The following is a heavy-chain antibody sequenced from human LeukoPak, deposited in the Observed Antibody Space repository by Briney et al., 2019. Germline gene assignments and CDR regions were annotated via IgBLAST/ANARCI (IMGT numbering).Heavy chain of an antibody. D-gene: IGHD6-6*01. J-gene: IGHJ4*02. V-gene: IGHV3-23*01. Sequence: GGSLRLSCAASGFTFSNAYMNWVRQAPGKGLEWVSAISGSGGSTYYADSVKGRFTISRDNSKNTLYLQMNSLRAEDTAVYYCATYSIAAPYFDYWGQGTLVTVSS. CDR2: ISGSGGST. CDR3: ATYSIAAPYFDY. CDR1: GFTFSNAY.